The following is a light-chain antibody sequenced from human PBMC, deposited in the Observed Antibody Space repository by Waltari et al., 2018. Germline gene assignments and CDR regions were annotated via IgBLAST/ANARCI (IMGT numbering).Light chain of an antibody. CDR3: QQYNSYT. CDR2: DAS. V-gene: IGKV1-5*01. Sequence: DIQMTQSPSTLSASVGDRVTITSRASQSISSWLAWYQPRPGKAPKLLIYDASSLESGVPSRFSGSGSGTEFTLTISSLQPDDFATYYCQQYNSYTFGQGTKLEIK. J-gene: IGKJ2*01. CDR1: QSISSW.